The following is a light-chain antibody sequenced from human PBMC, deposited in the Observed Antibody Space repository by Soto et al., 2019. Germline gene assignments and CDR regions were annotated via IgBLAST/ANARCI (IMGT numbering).Light chain of an antibody. CDR2: VKSDGSH. J-gene: IGLJ2*01. CDR1: SGHGNYV. V-gene: IGLV4-69*01. Sequence: QPMLTQSPSASASLGASVKLTCTLSSGHGNYVIAWHQQQPEKGPRYLMKVKSDGSHNKGDGIPDRFSGSSSGAERYLAISSLQSEDEADYYCQTWDTGIVVFGGGTKLTVL. CDR3: QTWDTGIVV.